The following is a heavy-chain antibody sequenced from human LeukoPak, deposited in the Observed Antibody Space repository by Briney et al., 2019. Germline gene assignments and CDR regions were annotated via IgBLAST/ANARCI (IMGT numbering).Heavy chain of an antibody. D-gene: IGHD6-19*01. J-gene: IGHJ4*02. CDR3: ARIAVAGKEGDY. Sequence: SGPTLVNPTQTLTLTCTFSGFSLSTSGMCVSWIRQPPGKALEWLARIDWDDDKYYSTSLKTRLTISKDTSKNQVVLTMTNMDPVDTATYHCARIAVAGKEGDYWGQGTLVTVSS. CDR2: IDWDDDK. V-gene: IGHV2-70*11. CDR1: GFSLSTSGMC.